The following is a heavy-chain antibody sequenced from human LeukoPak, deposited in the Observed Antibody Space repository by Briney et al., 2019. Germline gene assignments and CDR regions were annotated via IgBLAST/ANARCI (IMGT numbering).Heavy chain of an antibody. CDR3: ARLEALDKTPFDY. CDR1: GYSFTSYW. D-gene: IGHD1-1*01. V-gene: IGHV5-51*01. Sequence: GESLQISCKGSGYSFTSYWIGWVRQMPGKGLEWMGIIYPGDSDTRYSPSLQGQVTISADKSISTAYLQWSSLKASDTAMYYCARLEALDKTPFDYWGQGTLVTVSS. CDR2: IYPGDSDT. J-gene: IGHJ4*02.